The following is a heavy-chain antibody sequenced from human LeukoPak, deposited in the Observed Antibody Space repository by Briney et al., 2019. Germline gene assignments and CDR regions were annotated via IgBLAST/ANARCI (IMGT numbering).Heavy chain of an antibody. CDR1: GYTFTGYY. V-gene: IGHV1-2*02. Sequence: ASVKVSCKASGYTFTGYYMHWVRQAPGQGLEWMGWINPNSGGTNYAQKFQGRVTMTRDTSNSTAYMELSRLRSDDTAVYYCAREPIVGATRWFDPWGQGTLVTVSS. CDR3: AREPIVGATRWFDP. D-gene: IGHD1-26*01. CDR2: INPNSGGT. J-gene: IGHJ5*02.